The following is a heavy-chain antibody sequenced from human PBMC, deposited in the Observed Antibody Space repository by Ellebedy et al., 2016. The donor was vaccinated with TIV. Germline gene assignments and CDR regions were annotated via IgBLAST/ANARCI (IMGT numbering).Heavy chain of an antibody. D-gene: IGHD1-26*01. CDR2: ITQDGREK. J-gene: IGHJ5*02. CDR3: ASSVGSLGR. CDR1: GFTFSRYW. V-gene: IGHV3-7*03. Sequence: PGGSLRLSCTASGFTFSRYWMTWVRQAPGKGLEWVAGITQDGREKYYGDSVKGRFTISRDNAKDSLYLQIKSLRGEDTAVYYCASSVGSLGRWGQGTLVTVSS.